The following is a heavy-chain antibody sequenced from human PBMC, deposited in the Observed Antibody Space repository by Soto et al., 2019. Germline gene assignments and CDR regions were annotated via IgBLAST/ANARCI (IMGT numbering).Heavy chain of an antibody. Sequence: SETLSHTCAVSGYSISYGYYWGCVRQPPGKGLEWIGSNYHSGSTYYNPSLKSRVTISVDTTKNQFSLKLSSVTAADTAVYYCARGKGGSYYVLFWFDPWGQGTLVTVS. CDR3: ARGKGGSYYVLFWFDP. CDR1: GYSISYGYY. D-gene: IGHD1-26*01. J-gene: IGHJ5*02. CDR2: NYHSGST. V-gene: IGHV4-38-2*01.